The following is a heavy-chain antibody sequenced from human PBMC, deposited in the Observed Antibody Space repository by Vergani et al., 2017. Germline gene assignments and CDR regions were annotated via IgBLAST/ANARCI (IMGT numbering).Heavy chain of an antibody. V-gene: IGHV4-61*02. CDR3: ARARYLLNWFDP. Sequence: QVQLQESGPGLVKPSQTLSLTCTVSGGSISSGSYYWSWIRQPAGKGLEWIGRIYTSGSINYNPSLKSRVTISVDTSKNQFSLKLSSVTAADTAVYYCARARYLLNWFDPWGQGTLVTVSS. CDR1: GGSISSGSYY. D-gene: IGHD2-15*01. J-gene: IGHJ5*02. CDR2: IYTSGSI.